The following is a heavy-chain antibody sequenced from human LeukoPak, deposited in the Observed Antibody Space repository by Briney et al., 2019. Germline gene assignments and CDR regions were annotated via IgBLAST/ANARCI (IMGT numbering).Heavy chain of an antibody. CDR3: ASGSGTYGFHL. CDR1: GFTSSSYA. CDR2: ISGSGDIT. Sequence: PGGSLRLSCAASGFTSSSYAMSWVRQAPGKGLEWVSAISGSGDITYYTDSVKGRFTISRDNSKNTLYLQMNSLRAEDTAVYYCASGSGTYGFHLWGQGTLVTVSS. J-gene: IGHJ5*02. D-gene: IGHD3-10*01. V-gene: IGHV3-23*01.